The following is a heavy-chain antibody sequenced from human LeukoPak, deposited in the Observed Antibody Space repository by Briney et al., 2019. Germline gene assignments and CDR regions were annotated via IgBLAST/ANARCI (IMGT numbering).Heavy chain of an antibody. D-gene: IGHD3-10*01. CDR3: AREKYYGSGSYYRREGLDP. V-gene: IGHV1-2*02. CDR2: INPHSGGT. CDR1: GYTFTSYG. Sequence: ASVKVSCKASGYTFTSYGITWVRQAPGQGLEWMGWINPHSGGTNYAQKFQGRVTMTRDTSISTAYMELSRLRSDDTAVYYCAREKYYGSGSYYRREGLDPWGQGSLVTVSS. J-gene: IGHJ5*02.